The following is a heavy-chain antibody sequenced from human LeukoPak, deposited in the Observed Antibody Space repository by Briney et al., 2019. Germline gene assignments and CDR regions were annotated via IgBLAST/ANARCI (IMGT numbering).Heavy chain of an antibody. V-gene: IGHV3-64D*09. D-gene: IGHD1-7*01. CDR2: ISSNGSST. J-gene: IGHJ6*02. CDR1: GFTFGTYA. Sequence: GGSLRLSCSASGFTFGTYAMHWVRQAPGKGLEYVSAISSNGSSTYYADSVKGRFTISRDNSKNMLNLQMSSLRAEDTAVYYCVKGGNYNYHYSGMDVWGQGTTVTVSS. CDR3: VKGGNYNYHYSGMDV.